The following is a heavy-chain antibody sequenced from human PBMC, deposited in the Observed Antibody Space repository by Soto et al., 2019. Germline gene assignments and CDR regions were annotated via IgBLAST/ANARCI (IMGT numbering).Heavy chain of an antibody. CDR1: GFTFDDYG. CDR3: ARVIYCSGGSCYSFIGSLGGMDV. Sequence: PGGSLSLSCAASGFTFDDYGMSWVRQAPGKGLEWVSGINWNGGSTGYADSVKGRFTISRDNAKNSLYLQMNSLRAEDTALYYCARVIYCSGGSCYSFIGSLGGMDVWGQGTTVTVSS. CDR2: INWNGGST. J-gene: IGHJ6*02. V-gene: IGHV3-20*04. D-gene: IGHD2-15*01.